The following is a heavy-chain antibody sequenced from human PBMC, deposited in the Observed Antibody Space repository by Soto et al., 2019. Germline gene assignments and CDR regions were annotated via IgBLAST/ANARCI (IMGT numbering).Heavy chain of an antibody. Sequence: ETLSLTCSISRGSVSAYYWRWIRHSPGQTLDWIGYIYDGGSPYYNPSLKTRVTIAADSSKKHISLKLTSATDADTAVYYCARGVGSSPPQDWGRGTLVTV. CDR3: ARGVGSSPPQD. D-gene: IGHD1-26*01. J-gene: IGHJ4*02. CDR2: IYDGGSP. V-gene: IGHV4-59*02. CDR1: RGSVSAYY.